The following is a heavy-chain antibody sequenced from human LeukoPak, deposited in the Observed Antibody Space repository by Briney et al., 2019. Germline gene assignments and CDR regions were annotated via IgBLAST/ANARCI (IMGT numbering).Heavy chain of an antibody. CDR3: ASEVGDYGDY. V-gene: IGHV3-48*01. D-gene: IGHD4-17*01. CDR1: GFTFSSYS. CDR2: ISSSSSTI. Sequence: PGGSLRLSCAASGFTFSSYSMNWVRQAPGKGLEGVSYISSSSSTIYYADSVKGRFTISRDNAKNSLYLQMNSLRAEDTAVYYCASEVGDYGDYWGQGTLVTVSS. J-gene: IGHJ4*02.